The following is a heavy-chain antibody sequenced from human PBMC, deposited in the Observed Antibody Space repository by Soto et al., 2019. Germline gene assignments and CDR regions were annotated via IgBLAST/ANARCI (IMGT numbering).Heavy chain of an antibody. V-gene: IGHV5-10-1*03. D-gene: IGHD3-10*01. Sequence: EVQLVQSGAEVKKAGESLRISCQGSGYSFPSYWISWVRQIPGTGLEWVGRIDPSDSDTNYSPFFQDHVTISADKSISTAHLQWRSLKPPDPAIYYCASPEVGRDYYYGLAVWGQGTTVTGPS. CDR1: GYSFPSYW. J-gene: IGHJ6*02. CDR2: IDPSDSDT. CDR3: ASPEVGRDYYYGLAV.